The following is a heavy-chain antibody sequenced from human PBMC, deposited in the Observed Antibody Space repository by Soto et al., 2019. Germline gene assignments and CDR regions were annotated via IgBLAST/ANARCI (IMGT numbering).Heavy chain of an antibody. CDR2: ISRGGDT. V-gene: IGHV3-23*01. J-gene: IGHJ4*02. CDR3: PKDRSRYSGAFPLRGE. D-gene: IGHD1-26*01. Sequence: EVQLLESGGGLVQPGGSLRLACAGSGFTFRNYVLSCVRQVPGRGLEWVSPISRGGDTYYADSVRGRFTISREIYNKTLYQQLNSLRAEDTAVYYCPKDRSRYSGAFPLRGEWALRTLVIVSS. CDR1: GFTFRNYV.